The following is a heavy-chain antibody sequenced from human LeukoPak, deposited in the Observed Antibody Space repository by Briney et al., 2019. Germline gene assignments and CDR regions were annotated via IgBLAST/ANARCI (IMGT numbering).Heavy chain of an antibody. CDR3: AKNGPVPGIFRAFDY. V-gene: IGHV3-23*01. J-gene: IGHJ4*02. CDR1: GFTFTTYG. D-gene: IGHD6-19*01. CDR2: ISNSGESP. Sequence: GGSLRLSRAASGFTFTTYGMSWVRQAPGKGLEWVSSISNSGESPYYADSVQGRFTVSRDNSKNTLYLQMNSLRVEDTAVYFCAKNGPVPGIFRAFDYWGQGTLVTVSS.